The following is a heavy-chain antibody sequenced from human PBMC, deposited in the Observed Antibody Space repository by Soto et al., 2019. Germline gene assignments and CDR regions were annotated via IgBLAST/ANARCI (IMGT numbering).Heavy chain of an antibody. D-gene: IGHD2-8*01. CDR3: ARERASNGGDWLDP. CDR2: TSYRSKWYN. Sequence: SQTLSLTCAISGDSLSSNSAAWNWIRQSPSRGLEWLGRTSYRSKWYNDYALSVKSRITVTPETSKNEFSLLLNSVTPEDTAVYYCARERASNGGDWLDPRGQGTHVTVSS. V-gene: IGHV6-1*01. J-gene: IGHJ5*02. CDR1: GDSLSSNSAA.